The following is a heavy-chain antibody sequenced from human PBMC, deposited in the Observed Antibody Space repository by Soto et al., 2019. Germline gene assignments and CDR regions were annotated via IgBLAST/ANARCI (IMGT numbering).Heavy chain of an antibody. Sequence: GSTNYNPSLKSRVTISVDTSKNQFSLKLSSVTAADTAVYYCARPYSSGWRDAFDIWGQGTMVTVSS. V-gene: IGHV4-61*07. D-gene: IGHD6-19*01. J-gene: IGHJ3*02. CDR3: ARPYSSGWRDAFDI. CDR2: GST.